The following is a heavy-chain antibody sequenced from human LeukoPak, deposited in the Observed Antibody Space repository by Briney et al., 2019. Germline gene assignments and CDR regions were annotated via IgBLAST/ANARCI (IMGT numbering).Heavy chain of an antibody. CDR3: ARGRGAARFVTIEFDY. CDR2: ISYIGST. CDR1: DDSFSSHY. J-gene: IGHJ4*02. D-gene: IGHD6-6*01. Sequence: SETLSLTCAVSDDSFSSHYWTWIRQPPGKGLEWIGYISYIGSTNYNPSLKSRVTISIDTSKNQFSLKLSSVTAADTAVYYCARGRGAARFVTIEFDYWGQGALVTVSS. V-gene: IGHV4-59*11.